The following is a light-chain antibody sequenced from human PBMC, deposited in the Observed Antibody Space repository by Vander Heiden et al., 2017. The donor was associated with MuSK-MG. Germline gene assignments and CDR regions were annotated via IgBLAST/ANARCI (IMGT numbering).Light chain of an antibody. Sequence: QSALTQPASVSGSPGQSITISCTGTSSDIGGYDYVSWYQQHPGKAPELMIYDVSNRPSGVSNRFSGSKSGDTASLTISGLQAEDEADYYCSSYTTTITLIVFGGGTRLTVL. CDR2: DVS. CDR3: SSYTTTITLIV. CDR1: SSDIGGYDY. V-gene: IGLV2-14*03. J-gene: IGLJ2*01.